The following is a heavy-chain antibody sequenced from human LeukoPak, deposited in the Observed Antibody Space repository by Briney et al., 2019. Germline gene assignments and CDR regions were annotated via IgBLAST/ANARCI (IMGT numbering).Heavy chain of an antibody. CDR2: IYHSGST. CDR1: GYSISSGYY. Sequence: SETLSLTCTVSGYSISSGYYWGWIRQPPGKGLEWIGSIYHSGSTYYNPSLKSRVTISVDTSKNQFSLKLSSVTAADTAVYYCARGLVRYCSGGSCYPLDIDYWGQGTLVTVSS. V-gene: IGHV4-38-2*02. J-gene: IGHJ4*02. D-gene: IGHD2-15*01. CDR3: ARGLVRYCSGGSCYPLDIDY.